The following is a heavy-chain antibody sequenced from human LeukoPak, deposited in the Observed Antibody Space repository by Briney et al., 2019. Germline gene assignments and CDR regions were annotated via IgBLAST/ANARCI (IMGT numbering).Heavy chain of an antibody. D-gene: IGHD4-17*01. CDR1: GFTFSSYA. Sequence: GGSLRLSCTASGFTFSSYAMSWGRQAPGKGLEWVSGIIGSGSSTYYADSVKGRFTISRDNSKNMLYLQVNSLRAEDRAVYYCAKGATPFDYGGNSVYWGQGTLVTVSS. CDR2: IIGSGSST. CDR3: AKGATPFDYGGNSVY. V-gene: IGHV3-23*01. J-gene: IGHJ4*02.